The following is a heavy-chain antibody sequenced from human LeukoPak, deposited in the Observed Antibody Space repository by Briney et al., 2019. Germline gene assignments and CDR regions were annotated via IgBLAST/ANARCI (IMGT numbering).Heavy chain of an antibody. V-gene: IGHV1-46*02. CDR2: INPSGGST. J-gene: IGHJ6*02. CDR1: GYTFDVYY. CDR3: ARAAVVVPAAILGGTDYYYYGMDV. Sequence: ASVKVSCKASGYTFDVYYIHWVRQAPGQGLEWMGIINPSGGSTSYAQKFQGRVTMTRDTSTSTVYMELSSLRSEDTAVYYCARAAVVVPAAILGGTDYYYYGMDVWGQGTTVTVSS. D-gene: IGHD2-2*02.